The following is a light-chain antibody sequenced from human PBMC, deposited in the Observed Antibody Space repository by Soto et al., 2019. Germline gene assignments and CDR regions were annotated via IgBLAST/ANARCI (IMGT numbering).Light chain of an antibody. Sequence: DIQMTQSPSSVSASVGDRVTITCRASQGISTWLVWYQQKPGKAPKLLISGASSMQSGVPSRFSGSGSGTDFTLTISSLQPEDSATYYCQQADSFPLTFGGGTKVEIK. CDR3: QQADSFPLT. V-gene: IGKV1-12*01. CDR2: GAS. CDR1: QGISTW. J-gene: IGKJ4*01.